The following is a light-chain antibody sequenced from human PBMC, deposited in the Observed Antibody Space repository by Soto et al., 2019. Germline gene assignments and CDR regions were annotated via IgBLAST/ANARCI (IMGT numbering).Light chain of an antibody. CDR2: SDD. CDR3: AAWDDNLNGPL. CDR1: NSNIGRYS. V-gene: IGLV1-44*01. Sequence: QSALTQPPSLSGTPGQRVTVSCSGRNSNIGRYSVNWYQHFPGTAPKILIYSDDERPSGVPDRFSGSKSGTSASLAISGLQSEDEAEDYCAAWDDNLNGPLFGGGTKLTV. J-gene: IGLJ3*02.